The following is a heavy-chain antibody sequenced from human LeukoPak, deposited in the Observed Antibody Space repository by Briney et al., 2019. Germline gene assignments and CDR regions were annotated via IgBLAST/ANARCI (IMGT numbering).Heavy chain of an antibody. Sequence: ASVKVSCKASGYTSTSYYMHWVRQAPGQGLEWMGIINPSGGSTSYAQKFQGRVTMTRDTSTSTVYMELSSLRSEDTAVYYCARDHPDELSFDYWGQGTLVTVSS. V-gene: IGHV1-46*01. J-gene: IGHJ4*02. CDR3: ARDHPDELSFDY. D-gene: IGHD1-26*01. CDR2: INPSGGST. CDR1: GYTSTSYY.